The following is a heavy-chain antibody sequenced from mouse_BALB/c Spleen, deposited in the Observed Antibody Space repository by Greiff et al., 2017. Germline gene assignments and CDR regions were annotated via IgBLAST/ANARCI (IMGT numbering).Heavy chain of an antibody. Sequence: QVQLQQSGAELVKPGASVKLSCKASGYTFTSYYMYWVKQRPGQGLEWIGEINPSNGGTNFNEKFKSKATLTVDKSSSTAYMQLSSLTSEDSAVYYCTGGYYDSSDWYFDVWGAGTTVTVSS. D-gene: IGHD1-1*01. J-gene: IGHJ1*01. CDR3: TGGYYDSSDWYFDV. V-gene: IGHV1S16*01. CDR2: INPSNGGT. CDR1: GYTFTSYY.